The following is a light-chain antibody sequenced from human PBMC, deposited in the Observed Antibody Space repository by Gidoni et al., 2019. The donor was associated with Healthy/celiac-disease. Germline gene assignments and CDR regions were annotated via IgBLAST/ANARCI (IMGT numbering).Light chain of an antibody. V-gene: IGKV3-20*01. J-gene: IGKJ5*01. CDR3: QQYGSSLSIT. CDR2: GAS. Sequence: EMVLTQSPGTLSLSPGERATLSCRASQSVSSSYLAWYQQKPGQAPRLLIYGASNRATGIPDRFSGSGSGTDFTLTISRLEPEDFAAYYCQQYGSSLSITFGQGTRLEIK. CDR1: QSVSSSY.